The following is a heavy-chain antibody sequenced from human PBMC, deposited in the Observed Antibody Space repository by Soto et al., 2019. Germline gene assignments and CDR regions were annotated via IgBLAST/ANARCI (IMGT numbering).Heavy chain of an antibody. CDR2: ISAGSEGA. V-gene: IGHV3-23*01. J-gene: IGHJ4*02. CDR3: ARDLWGYLH. CDR1: GFTFSSHA. D-gene: IGHD2-21*01. Sequence: EVQLLESGGGLVQPGGALRLSCAASGFTFSSHAMSWVRQAPGKGLEWISSISAGSEGAYYADSVKGRFTISRDNSNNRLYLQMNSLRAEDTAVYYCARDLWGYLHWGQGTLVTVSS.